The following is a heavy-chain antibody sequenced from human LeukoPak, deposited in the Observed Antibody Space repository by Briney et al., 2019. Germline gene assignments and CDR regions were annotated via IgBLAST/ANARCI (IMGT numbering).Heavy chain of an antibody. Sequence: SETLSLTCTVSGGSISSYYWSWIRQPPGKGLEWIGYIYYSGSTNYNPSLKSRVTISVDTSKNQFSLKLSSVTAADTAVYYCARHRGYSSSWFPFDYWGQGTLATVSS. CDR2: IYYSGST. J-gene: IGHJ4*02. D-gene: IGHD6-13*01. CDR3: ARHRGYSSSWFPFDY. CDR1: GGSISSYY. V-gene: IGHV4-59*08.